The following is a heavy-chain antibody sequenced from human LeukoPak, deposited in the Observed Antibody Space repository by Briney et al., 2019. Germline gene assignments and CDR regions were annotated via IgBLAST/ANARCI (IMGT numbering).Heavy chain of an antibody. Sequence: ASVKVSCKASGYTFTGYYMHWVRQAPGQGLEWMGWINPNSGGTNYAQKFQGRVTMTRDTSISTACMELSRLRSDDTAVYYCARDSELPANFDYWGQGTLVTVSS. V-gene: IGHV1-2*02. CDR2: INPNSGGT. CDR3: ARDSELPANFDY. J-gene: IGHJ4*02. D-gene: IGHD2-15*01. CDR1: GYTFTGYY.